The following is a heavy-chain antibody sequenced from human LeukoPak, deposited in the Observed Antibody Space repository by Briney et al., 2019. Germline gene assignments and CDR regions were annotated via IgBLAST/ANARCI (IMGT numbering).Heavy chain of an antibody. J-gene: IGHJ4*02. V-gene: IGHV3-74*01. CDR2: INSDGSTT. Sequence: PGGSLRLSCAASGFTFSSYWMHWVRQAPGKGLVWVSRINSDGSTTNYADSVKGRFTISRDSAKNTLYLQMNSLRAEDTAVYYCARGNYYYGSGSSPLDYWGQGTLVTVSS. CDR1: GFTFSSYW. D-gene: IGHD3-10*01. CDR3: ARGNYYYGSGSSPLDY.